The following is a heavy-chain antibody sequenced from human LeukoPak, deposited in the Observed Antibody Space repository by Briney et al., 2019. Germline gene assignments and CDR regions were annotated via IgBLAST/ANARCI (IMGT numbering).Heavy chain of an antibody. CDR1: GGTFDSFA. CDR3: ARWRTAGYYYGSGTI. D-gene: IGHD3-10*01. Sequence: ASVKVSCKASGGTFDSFAISWVRQAPGQGLEWMGRIIPIVDITRYAQKFQGRVTITADKSTGTAYMELSSLRSEDTAVYYCARWRTAGYYYGSGTIWGQGTMVTVSS. CDR2: IIPIVDIT. V-gene: IGHV1-69*04. J-gene: IGHJ3*02.